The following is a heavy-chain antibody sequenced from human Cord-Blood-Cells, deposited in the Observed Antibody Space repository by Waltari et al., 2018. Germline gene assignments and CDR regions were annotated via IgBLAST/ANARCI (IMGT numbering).Heavy chain of an antibody. J-gene: IGHJ4*02. D-gene: IGHD1-1*01. Sequence: QVQLVQSGAEVKKPGASVKVSCKASGYTFTSYAMHWVRQAPGQRLERMGWINAGNGNTKYSQKFQGRVTITRDTSASTAYMELSSLRSEDTAVYYCARGGELERLFDYWGQGTLVTVSS. CDR3: ARGGELERLFDY. CDR2: INAGNGNT. V-gene: IGHV1-3*01. CDR1: GYTFTSYA.